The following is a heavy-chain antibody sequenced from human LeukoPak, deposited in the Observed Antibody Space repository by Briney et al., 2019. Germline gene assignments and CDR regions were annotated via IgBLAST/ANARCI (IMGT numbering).Heavy chain of an antibody. D-gene: IGHD3-10*01. J-gene: IGHJ4*02. CDR1: GASISSGSYY. Sequence: PSETLSLTCTVSGASISSGSYYWTWIRQPAGKGLEWIGRIYGSGSTKYNPSLESRVTISLDTSKNQFSLKLSSVTAADTAVYYCARTRYYYNSRSYGAPYYFDYWGQGTLVTVSS. CDR3: ARTRYYYNSRSYGAPYYFDY. CDR2: IYGSGST. V-gene: IGHV4-61*02.